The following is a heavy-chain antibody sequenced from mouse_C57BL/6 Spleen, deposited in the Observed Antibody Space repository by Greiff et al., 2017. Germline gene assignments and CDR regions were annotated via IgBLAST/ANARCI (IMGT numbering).Heavy chain of an antibody. Sequence: QVQLQQPGAELVKPGASVKLSCKASGYTFTSYWMQWVKQRPGQGLEWIGEIDPSDSYTNYNQKFKGKATLTVDTSSSTAYMQLSSLTSEDSAVYYCALLTGTRYCDVWGTGTTVTVSS. D-gene: IGHD4-1*01. V-gene: IGHV1-50*01. CDR3: ALLTGTRYCDV. J-gene: IGHJ1*03. CDR1: GYTFTSYW. CDR2: IDPSDSYT.